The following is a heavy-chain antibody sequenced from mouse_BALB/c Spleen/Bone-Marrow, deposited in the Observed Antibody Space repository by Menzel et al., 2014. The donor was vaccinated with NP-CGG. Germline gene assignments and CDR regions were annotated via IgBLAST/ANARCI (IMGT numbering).Heavy chain of an antibody. CDR2: IDPYDSET. CDR1: GYTFTSYW. Sequence: QVQLKQSGAELVRPGAAVNLSCKASGYTFTSYWVNWVKQRPEQGLEWIGRIDPYDSETHYNQKFKDKAILTVDKSSSTAYMQLSSLTSEDSAVYYCARWDHFHWYFDVWGAGTTVTVSS. D-gene: IGHD1-2*01. CDR3: ARWDHFHWYFDV. J-gene: IGHJ1*01. V-gene: IGHV1-74*01.